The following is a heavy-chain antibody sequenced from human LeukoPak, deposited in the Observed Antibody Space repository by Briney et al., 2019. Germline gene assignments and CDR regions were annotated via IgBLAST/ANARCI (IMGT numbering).Heavy chain of an antibody. CDR1: GFTFSSYA. V-gene: IGHV3-30*02. CDR3: ANVLYASGSHNPYFFDQ. D-gene: IGHD3-10*01. CDR2: IRYDGTNK. Sequence: PGGSLRLSCAASGFTFSSYAMSWVRQAPGKGLEWVSFIRYDGTNKYYADSVKGRFTVSRDNSNNILYLQMNSLRAEDTAIYYCANVLYASGSHNPYFFDQWGQGTLVTVSS. J-gene: IGHJ4*02.